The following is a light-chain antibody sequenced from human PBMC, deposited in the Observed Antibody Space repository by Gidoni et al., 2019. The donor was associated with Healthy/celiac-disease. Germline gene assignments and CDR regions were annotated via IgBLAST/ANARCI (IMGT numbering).Light chain of an antibody. Sequence: EIVMTQSPATLSVSPGERATHSCRGSQSVSSNLAWYQQKPGQAPRLLIYGASTRATGIPAWFSGSVSGTEFTLTISSLQSEDFAVYYCQQYNNWLLYTFGQGTKLEIK. V-gene: IGKV3-15*01. CDR3: QQYNNWLLYT. J-gene: IGKJ2*01. CDR2: GAS. CDR1: QSVSSN.